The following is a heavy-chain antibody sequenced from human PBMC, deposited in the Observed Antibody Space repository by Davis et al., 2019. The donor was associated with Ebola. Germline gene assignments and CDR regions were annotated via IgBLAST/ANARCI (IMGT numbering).Heavy chain of an antibody. Sequence: PSETLSLTCTVSGGSISSSSYYWGWIRQPPGKGLEWIGSIYYSGSTYYNPSLKSRVTISVDTSKNQFSLKLSSVTAADTAVYYCARDRLGMQDFDYWGQGTLVTVSS. CDR2: IYYSGST. J-gene: IGHJ4*02. D-gene: IGHD7-27*01. V-gene: IGHV4-39*07. CDR3: ARDRLGMQDFDY. CDR1: GGSISSSSYY.